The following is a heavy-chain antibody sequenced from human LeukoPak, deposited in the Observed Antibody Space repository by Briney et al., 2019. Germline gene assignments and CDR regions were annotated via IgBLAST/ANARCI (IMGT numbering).Heavy chain of an antibody. D-gene: IGHD3-22*01. CDR3: AEGGYSLDY. CDR1: GGSISSYS. Sequence: SETLSLTCTVSGGSISSYSWSWIRQPAGKGLEWIGHIYSSGSTNYNPSLTSRVTMSVDTSKNQFSLKLSSVTAADTAVYYCAEGGYSLDYWGHGTLVTVSS. V-gene: IGHV4-4*07. J-gene: IGHJ4*01. CDR2: IYSSGST.